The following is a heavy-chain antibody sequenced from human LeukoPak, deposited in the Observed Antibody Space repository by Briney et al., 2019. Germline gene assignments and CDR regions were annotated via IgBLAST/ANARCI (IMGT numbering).Heavy chain of an antibody. CDR1: GFTFSSYH. D-gene: IGHD1-26*01. Sequence: GASVKVSCKASGFTFSSYHMHWVRQAPGQGLEWMGVINPSDGGTSDAHKFQGRVTLTRDMSTSTVYMELTSLRSEDSAVYYCARDRETSGPYYAGPTFDFWGQGTLVTVSS. CDR3: ARDRETSGPYYAGPTFDF. J-gene: IGHJ4*02. CDR2: INPSDGGT. V-gene: IGHV1-46*01.